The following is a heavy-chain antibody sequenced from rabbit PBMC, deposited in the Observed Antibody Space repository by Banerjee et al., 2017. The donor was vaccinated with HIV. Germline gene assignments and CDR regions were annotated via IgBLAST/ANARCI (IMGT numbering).Heavy chain of an antibody. J-gene: IGHJ4*01. CDR2: INTSSGNT. V-gene: IGHV1S45*01. CDR1: GFSFTNKYV. D-gene: IGHD4-1*01. Sequence: QEQLEESGGDLVKPEGSLTLTCTASGFSFTNKYVMCWVRQAPGKGLEWIACINTSSGNTVYATWAKGRFTISRTSSTTVALQMTSLTAADTATYFCARRGSDWGDDLWGPGTLVTVS. CDR3: ARRGSDWGDDL.